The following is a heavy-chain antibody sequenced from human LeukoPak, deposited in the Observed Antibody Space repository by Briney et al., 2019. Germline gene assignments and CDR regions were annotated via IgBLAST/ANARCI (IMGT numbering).Heavy chain of an antibody. V-gene: IGHV4-39*07. J-gene: IGHJ6*03. CDR1: GGSISSSSYY. CDR3: ARGLSSSSPTGGVPDYYYYYMDV. Sequence: SETLSLTCTVSGGSISSSSYYWGWIRQPPGKGLEWIGSIYYSGSTYYNPSLKSRVTISVDTSKNQFSLKLSSVTAADTAVYYCARGLSSSSPTGGVPDYYYYYMDVWGKGTTVTVSS. D-gene: IGHD6-6*01. CDR2: IYYSGST.